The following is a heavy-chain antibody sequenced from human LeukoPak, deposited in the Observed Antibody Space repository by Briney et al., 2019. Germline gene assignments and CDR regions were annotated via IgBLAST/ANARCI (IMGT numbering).Heavy chain of an antibody. CDR2: IYHSGIT. J-gene: IGHJ5*02. D-gene: IGHD2-2*01. Sequence: PSETLSLTCAVSGGSISSGGYSWSWIRQPPGKGLEWIAYIYHSGITYYNPSLKSRVTISVDRSKIQVSLKLSSVTAAATAVYYCASGGYCSSTSCQEASFDTWGQGTLVTVSS. CDR1: GGSISSGGYS. CDR3: ASGGYCSSTSCQEASFDT. V-gene: IGHV4-30-2*01.